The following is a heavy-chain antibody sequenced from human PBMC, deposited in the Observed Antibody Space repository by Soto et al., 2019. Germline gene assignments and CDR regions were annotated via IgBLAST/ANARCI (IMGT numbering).Heavy chain of an antibody. Sequence: WTWIRQPPGEGLEWIGYIYDSGRTYYNPTLKSRVTISVDTSKNQFSLRLSSVSAADTAVYYGARGTIPYYYYGMDVWGQGATVTVSS. CDR3: ARGTIPYYYYGMDV. J-gene: IGHJ6*02. D-gene: IGHD3-10*01. V-gene: IGHV4-59*01. CDR2: IYDSGRT.